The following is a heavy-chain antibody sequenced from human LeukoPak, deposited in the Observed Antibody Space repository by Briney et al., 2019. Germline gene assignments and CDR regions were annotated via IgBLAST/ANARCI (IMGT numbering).Heavy chain of an antibody. D-gene: IGHD1-26*01. CDR2: ISYDGSNK. Sequence: PGRSLRLSCAASGFTFSAYAMHWVRQAPGKGLEWVAVISYDGSNKYYADSVKGRFTISGDKSKGTLYLQMNSLRPEDTAVYYCARGPGPIAGAKNPFDIWGHGTMVTVSS. V-gene: IGHV3-30*01. CDR3: ARGPGPIAGAKNPFDI. CDR1: GFTFSAYA. J-gene: IGHJ3*02.